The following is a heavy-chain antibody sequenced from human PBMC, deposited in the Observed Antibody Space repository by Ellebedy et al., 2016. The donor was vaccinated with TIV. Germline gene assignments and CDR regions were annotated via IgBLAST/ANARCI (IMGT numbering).Heavy chain of an antibody. CDR2: ITYDGTHK. CDR3: VRDNVLIVGGTVGFFDF. Sequence: PGGSLRLSCAASGFTFNVYAMHWVRQAPGKGLECVAAITYDGTHKNYADSVEGRFTISRDNSRNTLYLQMNSLKTEDTAVYYCVRDNVLIVGGTVGFFDFWGQGTLVTVSS. D-gene: IGHD6-19*01. J-gene: IGHJ4*02. CDR1: GFTFNVYA. V-gene: IGHV3-30-3*01.